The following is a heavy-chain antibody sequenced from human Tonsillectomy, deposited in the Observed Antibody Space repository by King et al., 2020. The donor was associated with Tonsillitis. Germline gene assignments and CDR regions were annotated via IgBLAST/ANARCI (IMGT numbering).Heavy chain of an antibody. D-gene: IGHD5/OR15-5a*01. CDR3: AKAKVSTMLREAFDF. CDR1: GFTFSSYA. V-gene: IGHV3-23*04. J-gene: IGHJ3*01. Sequence: VQLVESGGGLVQRGGSLRLSCAASGFTFSSYAMSWVRQAPGKGLEWVSGISGSGGSTYSADSVKGRFTISRDNSKNTLYLQMNSLRAEGTAVYYCAKAKVSTMLREAFDFWGQGTMVTVSS. CDR2: ISGSGGST.